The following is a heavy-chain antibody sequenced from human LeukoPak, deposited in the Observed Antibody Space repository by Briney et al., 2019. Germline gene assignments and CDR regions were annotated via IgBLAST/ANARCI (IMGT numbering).Heavy chain of an antibody. CDR3: ARAYDFWSGYYFIEFGY. V-gene: IGHV1-69*13. CDR2: IIPIFGTA. CDR1: GGTFSSYA. D-gene: IGHD3-3*01. Sequence: SVKVSCKASGGTFSSYAISWVRQAPGQGLEWMGGIIPIFGTANYAQKFQGRVTITADESTSTAYMELSSLRSEDTAVYFCARAYDFWSGYYFIEFGYWGQGTLVTVSS. J-gene: IGHJ4*02.